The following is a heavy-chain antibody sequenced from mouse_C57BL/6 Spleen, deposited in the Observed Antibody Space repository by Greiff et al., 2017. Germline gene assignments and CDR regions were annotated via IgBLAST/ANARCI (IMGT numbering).Heavy chain of an antibody. D-gene: IGHD1-1*01. CDR2: IYPGSGST. V-gene: IGHV1-55*01. J-gene: IGHJ2*01. CDR1: GYTFTSYW. Sequence: QVQLQQPGAELVKPGASVKMSCKASGYTFTSYWITWVKQRPGQGLEWIGDIYPGSGSTNYNEKFKSKATLTVDTSSSTAYMQLRSLTSEDSAVYYCARGYYVHEGLFDYWGQGTTLTVSS. CDR3: ARGYYVHEGLFDY.